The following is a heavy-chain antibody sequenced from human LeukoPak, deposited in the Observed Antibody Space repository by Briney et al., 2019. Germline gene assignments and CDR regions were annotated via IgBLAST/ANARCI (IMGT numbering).Heavy chain of an antibody. CDR2: IYHSGSP. CDR1: GYSISNGYY. D-gene: IGHD3-22*01. Sequence: SETLSLTCAVSGYSISNGYYWGWIRRPPGKGLEWIGSIYHSGSPYYNPSLKNRVTISVDTSKNQFSLKLSSVTAADTAVYYCARDGDTYYYDNSGYYYEYWGQGTLVTVSS. CDR3: ARDGDTYYYDNSGYYYEY. J-gene: IGHJ4*02. V-gene: IGHV4-38-2*02.